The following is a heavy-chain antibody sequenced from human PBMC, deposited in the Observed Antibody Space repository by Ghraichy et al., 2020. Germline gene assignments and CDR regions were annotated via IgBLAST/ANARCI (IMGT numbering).Heavy chain of an antibody. J-gene: IGHJ6*02. V-gene: IGHV4-34*01. CDR2: IHYSGAT. Sequence: ESLNISCAVYGESFNGYYWTWIRQPPGKGLEWIGEIHYSGATNYDPSLRSRVTISIDTSKKEFSLRLTAVTAADTALYFCARGPWGREGYYGVSYGMDVWGQGTTVTVSS. CDR1: GESFNGYY. D-gene: IGHD3-16*01. CDR3: ARGPWGREGYYGVSYGMDV.